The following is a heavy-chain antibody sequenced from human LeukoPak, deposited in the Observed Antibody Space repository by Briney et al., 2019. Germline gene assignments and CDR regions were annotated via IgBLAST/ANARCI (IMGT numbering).Heavy chain of an antibody. J-gene: IGHJ4*02. CDR3: ARSEAAVVAAYYFDY. CDR1: GFTFSSYG. D-gene: IGHD3-22*01. Sequence: GRSLRLSCAASGFTFSSYGMHWVRQAPGKGLEWVAVIWYDGSNKYYAGSVKGRFTISRDDSKNTLYLQMNSLRAEDTAVYYFARSEAAVVAAYYFDYWGQGTLVTVSS. V-gene: IGHV3-33*01. CDR2: IWYDGSNK.